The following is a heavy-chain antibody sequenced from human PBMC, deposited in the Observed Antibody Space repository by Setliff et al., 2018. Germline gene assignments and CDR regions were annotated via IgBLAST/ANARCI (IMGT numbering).Heavy chain of an antibody. CDR2: IHHSGKA. J-gene: IGHJ4*02. D-gene: IGHD2-2*01. V-gene: IGHV4-38-2*01. CDR3: AICRYQVPYNY. CDR1: GFSISSGYY. Sequence: SETLSLTCAVSGFSISSGYYWGWIRQPPGKGLEWIVNIHHSGKAYYNPSLKSRVTMSVDTSKNQFSLRLSSVTAADTAVYYCAICRYQVPYNYWGQGSLVTVSS.